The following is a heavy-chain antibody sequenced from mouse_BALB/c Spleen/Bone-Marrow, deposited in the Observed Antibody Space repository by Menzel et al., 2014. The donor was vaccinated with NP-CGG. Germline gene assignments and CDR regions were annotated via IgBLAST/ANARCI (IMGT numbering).Heavy chain of an antibody. Sequence: EVHLVESGGGLVQPGGSLRLSCATSGFTFTDYYMSWVRQPPGKALEWLGFIRNKAKGYTTEYSASVKGRVTISRDNSQSSLYLQMNTLRAEDSATYYCARDNTPITTAYWYFDVWGAGTTVTVSS. CDR3: ARDNTPITTAYWYFDV. CDR2: IRNKAKGYTT. D-gene: IGHD1-2*01. V-gene: IGHV7-3*02. J-gene: IGHJ1*01. CDR1: GFTFTDYY.